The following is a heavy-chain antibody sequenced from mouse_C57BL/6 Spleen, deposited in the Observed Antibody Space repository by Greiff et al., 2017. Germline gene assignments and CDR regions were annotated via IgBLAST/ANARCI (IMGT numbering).Heavy chain of an antibody. D-gene: IGHD2-1*01. CDR1: GFTFSSYA. CDR3: ARENYGNFFDY. Sequence: DVHLVESGGGLVKPGGSLKLSCAASGFTFSSYAMSWVRQTPEKRLEWVATISDGGSYTYYPDNVKGRFTISRDNAKNNLYLQMSHLKSEDTAMYYGARENYGNFFDYWGQGTTLTVSS. CDR2: ISDGGSYT. J-gene: IGHJ2*01. V-gene: IGHV5-4*01.